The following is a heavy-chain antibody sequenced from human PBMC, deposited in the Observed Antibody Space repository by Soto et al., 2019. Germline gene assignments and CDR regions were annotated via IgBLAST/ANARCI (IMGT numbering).Heavy chain of an antibody. CDR2: ISSSSSYI. CDR3: ARDRVAMAVAFDI. J-gene: IGHJ3*02. D-gene: IGHD6-19*01. V-gene: IGHV3-21*01. CDR1: GFTFSSYS. Sequence: GGSLRLSCAASGFTFSSYSMNWVRQAPGKGLEWVSSISSSSSYIYYADSVKGRFTISRDNAKNSLYLQMNSLRAEDTAVYYCARDRVAMAVAFDIWGQGTMVTVSS.